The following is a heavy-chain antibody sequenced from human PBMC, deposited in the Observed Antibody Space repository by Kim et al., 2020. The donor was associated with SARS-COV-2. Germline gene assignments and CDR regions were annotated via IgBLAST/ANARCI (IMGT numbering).Heavy chain of an antibody. V-gene: IGHV4-39*01. D-gene: IGHD5-18*01. J-gene: IGHJ4*02. CDR3: ARMGYSYGEFDY. Sequence: YYNPSLKSRVTISVDTSKNQFSLKLSSVTAADTAVYYCARMGYSYGEFDYWGQGTLVTVSS.